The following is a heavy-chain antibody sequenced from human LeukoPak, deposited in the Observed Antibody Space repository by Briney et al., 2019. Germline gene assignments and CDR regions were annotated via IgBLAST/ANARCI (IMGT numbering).Heavy chain of an antibody. CDR1: GGSISTSH. CDR3: AIDKQHSYGRYFDH. J-gene: IGHJ4*02. V-gene: IGHV4-59*01. D-gene: IGHD5-18*01. CDR2: MQSTGNS. Sequence: PSETLSLTCTVSGGSISTSHWYWIRKSPEKGLEWIGYMQSTGNSNYNPSLKSRVTMSVDMSRNQIVLNLSSVTAADTAVYFCAIDKQHSYGRYFDHWGQGTLVTVSS.